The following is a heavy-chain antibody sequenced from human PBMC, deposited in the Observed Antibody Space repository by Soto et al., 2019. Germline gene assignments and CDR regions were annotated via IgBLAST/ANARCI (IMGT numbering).Heavy chain of an antibody. CDR3: ARDAPLGYCTNGVCYPYYYYMDV. V-gene: IGHV1-3*01. Sequence: ASVKVSCKASGYTFTSYAMHWVRQAPGQRLEWMGWINAGNGNTKYSQKFQGRVTITRDTSASTAYMELSSLRSEDTAVYYCARDAPLGYCTNGVCYPYYYYMDVWGKGTTVTVSS. D-gene: IGHD2-8*01. CDR2: INAGNGNT. CDR1: GYTFTSYA. J-gene: IGHJ6*03.